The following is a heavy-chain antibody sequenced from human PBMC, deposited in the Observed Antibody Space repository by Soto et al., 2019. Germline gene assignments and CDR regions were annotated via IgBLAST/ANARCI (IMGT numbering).Heavy chain of an antibody. J-gene: IGHJ6*02. CDR1: GGSISSGDYY. V-gene: IGHV4-30-4*01. CDR2: IYYSGST. Sequence: QVQLQESGPGLVKPSQTLSPTCTVSGGSISSGDYYWSWIRQPPGKGLEWIGYIYYSGSTYYNPSLKSRVTISVDTSKNQFSLKLSSVTAADTAVYYCARAYGDYVNYYYGMDVWGQGTTVTVSS. D-gene: IGHD4-17*01. CDR3: ARAYGDYVNYYYGMDV.